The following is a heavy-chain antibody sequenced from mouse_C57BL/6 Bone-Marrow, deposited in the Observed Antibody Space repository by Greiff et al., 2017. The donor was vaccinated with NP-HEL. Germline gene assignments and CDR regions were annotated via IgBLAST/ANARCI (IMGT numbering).Heavy chain of an antibody. CDR1: GYAFSSSW. CDR2: IYPGDGDT. CDR3: ARSGITTVRFDY. V-gene: IGHV1-82*01. Sequence: QVQLQQSGPELVKPGASVKISCKASGYAFSSSWMNWVKQRPGKGLEWIGRIYPGDGDTNYNGKFKGKATLTADKSSSTAYMQLSSLTSEDSAVYFCARSGITTVRFDYWGQGTTLTVSS. J-gene: IGHJ2*01. D-gene: IGHD1-1*01.